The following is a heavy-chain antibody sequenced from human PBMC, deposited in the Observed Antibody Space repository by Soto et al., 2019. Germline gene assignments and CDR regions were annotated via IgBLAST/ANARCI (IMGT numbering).Heavy chain of an antibody. Sequence: SETLSLTCAVSGGSISSGGYSWSWIRQPPGKGLEWIGYIYHSGSTYYNPSLKSRVTISVDRSKNQFSLKLSSATAADTAVYYCARGYYDFWSGYVNWFDPWGQGTLVTVSS. V-gene: IGHV4-30-2*01. J-gene: IGHJ5*02. CDR2: IYHSGST. D-gene: IGHD3-3*01. CDR1: GGSISSGGYS. CDR3: ARGYYDFWSGYVNWFDP.